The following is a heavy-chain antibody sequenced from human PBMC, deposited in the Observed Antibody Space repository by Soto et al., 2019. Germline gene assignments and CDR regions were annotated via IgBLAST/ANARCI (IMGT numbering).Heavy chain of an antibody. J-gene: IGHJ6*02. V-gene: IGHV6-1*01. Sequence: PSQTLSLTCAISGDSVSSNSAAWNWIRQSPSRGLEWLGRTYYRSKWYNDYAVSVKSRITINPDTSMNQFSLQLNSVTPEDTAVYYCASSHEVLAAAPREYYYYGMDVWGQGTTVTVSS. CDR1: GDSVSSNSAA. D-gene: IGHD6-13*01. CDR2: TYYRSKWYN. CDR3: ASSHEVLAAAPREYYYYGMDV.